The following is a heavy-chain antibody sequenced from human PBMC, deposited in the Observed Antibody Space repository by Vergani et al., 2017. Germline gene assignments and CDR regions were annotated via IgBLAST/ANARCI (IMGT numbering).Heavy chain of an antibody. CDR1: GYTFTGYY. CDR3: ARGSVRWLQSYYFDY. V-gene: IGHV1-2*04. CDR2: INPNSGGT. Sequence: QVQLVQSGAEVKKPGASVKVSCKASGYTFTGYYMHWVRQAPGQGLEWMGWINPNSGGTNYAQKFQGWVTMTRDTSISTAYMELSRLRSDDTAVYYCARGSVRWLQSYYFDYWGQGTLVTVSS. D-gene: IGHD5-24*01. J-gene: IGHJ4*02.